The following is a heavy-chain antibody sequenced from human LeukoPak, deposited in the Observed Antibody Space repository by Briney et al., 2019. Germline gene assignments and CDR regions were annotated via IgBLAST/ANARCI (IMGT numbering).Heavy chain of an antibody. V-gene: IGHV4-59*08. CDR3: ARQKRGYSYGFDY. CDR1: GGSITSYY. J-gene: IGHJ4*02. D-gene: IGHD5-18*01. CDR2: IYYSGST. Sequence: SGTLSLTCTVSGGSITSYYWSWIRQPPGKGLEWIGYIYYSGSTNYNPSLKSRVTISVDTSKNQFSLKLSSVTAADTAVYYCARQKRGYSYGFDYWGRGTLVTVSS.